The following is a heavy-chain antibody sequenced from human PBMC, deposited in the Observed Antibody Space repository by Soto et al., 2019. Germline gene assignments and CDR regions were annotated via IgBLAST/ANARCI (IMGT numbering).Heavy chain of an antibody. J-gene: IGHJ6*03. Sequence: EVQLAESGGGLAQPGGSLRLSCAASGFTLSGYAMDWVRQAPGKGLEYVSSISSNGVGTYYANSVQGRFTISRDNSKNTVYLQMGSLRPEDMAVYYCARRARPDFYYLDVWGKGTTVTVSS. V-gene: IGHV3-64*01. D-gene: IGHD6-6*01. CDR3: ARRARPDFYYLDV. CDR2: ISSNGVGT. CDR1: GFTLSGYA.